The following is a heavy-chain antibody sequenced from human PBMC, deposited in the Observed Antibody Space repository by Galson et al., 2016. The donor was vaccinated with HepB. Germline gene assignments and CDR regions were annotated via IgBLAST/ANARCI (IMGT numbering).Heavy chain of an antibody. CDR2: IYYTGST. V-gene: IGHV4-39*07. J-gene: IGHJ1*01. CDR1: GGSISRSSYY. Sequence: SETLSLTCTVSGGSISRSSYYWGWIRQPPGKGLEWIGSIYYTGSTYYSPSLKSRVTISVDTSKNRFSLKLSSVTAADTAVYYCARGAMPWGQGTLVTVSS. D-gene: IGHD2-2*01. CDR3: ARGAMP.